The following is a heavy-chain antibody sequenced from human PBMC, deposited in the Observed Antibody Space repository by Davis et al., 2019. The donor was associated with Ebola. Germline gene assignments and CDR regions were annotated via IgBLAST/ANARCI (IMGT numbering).Heavy chain of an antibody. CDR1: GGSVSGGGDY. Sequence: PSETLSLTCTVSGGSVSGGGDYWSWIRQPAGKGLEWIGRISTSGSTNYNPSLKSRVTMSLDTSKNQFSLKLSSVTAADTAVYYCARGWAFDIWGQGTMVTVSS. V-gene: IGHV4-61*02. D-gene: IGHD5-24*01. J-gene: IGHJ3*02. CDR3: ARGWAFDI. CDR2: ISTSGST.